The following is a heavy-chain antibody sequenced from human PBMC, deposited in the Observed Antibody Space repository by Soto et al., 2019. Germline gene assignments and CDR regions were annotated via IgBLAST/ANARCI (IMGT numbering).Heavy chain of an antibody. CDR1: GYTFTSYG. J-gene: IGHJ1*01. Sequence: QVQLVQSGAEVKKPGASVKVSCKASGYTFTSYGISWVRQAPGQGLEWMGWISAYNGNTNYAQKIQGRVTMTTDTSTSTAYMELRRLRSDDTAVYYCARAVDYYDSSGYYTHEYFQHWGQGTLVTVSS. CDR2: ISAYNGNT. CDR3: ARAVDYYDSSGYYTHEYFQH. D-gene: IGHD3-22*01. V-gene: IGHV1-18*01.